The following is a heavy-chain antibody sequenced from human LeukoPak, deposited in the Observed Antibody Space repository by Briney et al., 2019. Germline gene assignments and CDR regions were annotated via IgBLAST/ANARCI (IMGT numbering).Heavy chain of an antibody. D-gene: IGHD2-15*01. CDR2: INPSGGST. CDR3: ARDLEDIVERSYYYYYMDV. J-gene: IGHJ6*03. CDR1: GYTFTGYY. Sequence: ASVKVSCKASGYTFTGYYMHWVRQAPGQGLEWMGIINPSGGSTSYAQKFQGRVTMTRDMSTSTAYMELSRLRSDDTAVYYCARDLEDIVERSYYYYYMDVWGKGTTVTVSS. V-gene: IGHV1-46*01.